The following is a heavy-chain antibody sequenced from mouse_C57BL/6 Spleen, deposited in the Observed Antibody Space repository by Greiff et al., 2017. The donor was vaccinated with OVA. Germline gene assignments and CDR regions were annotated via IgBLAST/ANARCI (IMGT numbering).Heavy chain of an antibody. CDR1: GFTFTDYY. CDR3: ARSSRSSTGAMDY. V-gene: IGHV7-3*01. Sequence: DVKLVESGGGLVQPGGSLSLSCAASGFTFTDYYMSWVRQPPGKALEWLGFIRNRANGYTTEYSASVKGRFTISRDTSQSILYLQMNSLRAEDRATYDCARSSRSSTGAMDYWGQGTSVTVSS. J-gene: IGHJ4*01. D-gene: IGHD1-1*01. CDR2: IRNRANGYTT.